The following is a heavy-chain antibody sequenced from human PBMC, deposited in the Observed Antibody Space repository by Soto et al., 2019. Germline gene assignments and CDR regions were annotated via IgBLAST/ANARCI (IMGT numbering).Heavy chain of an antibody. Sequence: EVQLLDSGGGLVQPGGSLKLSCAASGLTFNSYDMAWVRQAPGKGLEWVSTISAAGGRTYYADSVKGRFTISRDNSSDTLYLEMNSLRAEDTAVYYCAKDGGSSNHWGQGTLVTVSS. CDR1: GLTFNSYD. CDR2: ISAAGGRT. D-gene: IGHD2-15*01. V-gene: IGHV3-23*01. CDR3: AKDGGSSNH. J-gene: IGHJ1*01.